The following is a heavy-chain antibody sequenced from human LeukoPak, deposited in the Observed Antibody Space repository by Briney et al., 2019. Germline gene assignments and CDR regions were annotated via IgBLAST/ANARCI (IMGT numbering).Heavy chain of an antibody. V-gene: IGHV3-21*01. CDR1: GFTFSTYG. CDR3: ARSLPAEFDY. J-gene: IGHJ4*02. CDR2: ISSSSSYI. Sequence: GRTLRLSCAASGFTFSTYGMTWVRQAPGKGLEWVSSISSSSSYIYYADSVKGRFTISRDNAKNSLYLQMNSLRAEDTAVYYCARSLPAEFDYWGQGTLVTVSS. D-gene: IGHD2-2*01.